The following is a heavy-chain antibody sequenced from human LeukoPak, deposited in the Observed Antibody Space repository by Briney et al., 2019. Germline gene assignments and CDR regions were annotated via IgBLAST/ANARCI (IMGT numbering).Heavy chain of an antibody. D-gene: IGHD3-3*02. CDR3: AKDLAPAPYYYYGMDV. Sequence: GGSLRLSCAASGFTFSGYGMHGVRQAPGKGLEWVAVISYDGSNKYYADSVKGRFTISRDNSKNTLYLQMNSLRAEDTAVYYCAKDLAPAPYYYYGMDVWGQGTTVTVSS. CDR1: GFTFSGYG. V-gene: IGHV3-30*18. CDR2: ISYDGSNK. J-gene: IGHJ6*02.